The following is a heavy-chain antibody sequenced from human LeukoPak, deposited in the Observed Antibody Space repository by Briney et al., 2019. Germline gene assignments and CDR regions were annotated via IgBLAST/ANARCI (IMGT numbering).Heavy chain of an antibody. V-gene: IGHV3-30-3*01. CDR3: ANIIRKYTSGYYYFDY. D-gene: IGHD6-25*01. CDR1: EFTFSSYA. J-gene: IGHJ4*02. Sequence: PGGSLRLSCAASEFTFSSYAMHWVRQAPGKGLEWVAAISFDGNNEYYADSVKGRFTISRDNSKNTLYLQMNSLRAEDTAAYYCANIIRKYTSGYYYFDYWGQGTLVTVSS. CDR2: ISFDGNNE.